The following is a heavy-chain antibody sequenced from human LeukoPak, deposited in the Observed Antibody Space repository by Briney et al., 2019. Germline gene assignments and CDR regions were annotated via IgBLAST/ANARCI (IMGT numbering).Heavy chain of an antibody. Sequence: ASVTVSYKVSGYTLTELSMHWVRQAPGKGREWMGGFDPEDGETIYAQKFQGRVTMTEDTSTDTAYMELSSLRSEDTAVYYCATRLTVYFDYWGQGTLVTVSS. CDR1: GYTLTELS. CDR3: ATRLTVYFDY. J-gene: IGHJ4*02. V-gene: IGHV1-24*01. CDR2: FDPEDGET. D-gene: IGHD4-17*01.